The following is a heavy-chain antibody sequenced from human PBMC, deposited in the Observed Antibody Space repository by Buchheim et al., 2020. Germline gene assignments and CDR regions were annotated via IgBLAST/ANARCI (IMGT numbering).Heavy chain of an antibody. J-gene: IGHJ4*02. Sequence: QVQLVESGGGVVQPGRSLRLSCAASGFTFSSYGMHWVRQAPGKGLEWVAVISYDGSNKYYADSVKGRFTISRDNSKNTLSLQMDRLRAEDTAVYYCARDSNLDYGGQGTL. CDR1: GFTFSSYG. D-gene: IGHD1-14*01. CDR3: ARDSNLDY. CDR2: ISYDGSNK. V-gene: IGHV3-30*03.